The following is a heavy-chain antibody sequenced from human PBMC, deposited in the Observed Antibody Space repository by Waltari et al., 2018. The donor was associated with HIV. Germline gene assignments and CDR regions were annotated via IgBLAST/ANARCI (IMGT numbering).Heavy chain of an antibody. Sequence: EVQLVQSAAEVKTPGESLKISCKGSGYNFASYWIAWRRQMPGKGLEWMGVIYPGDPDTRYNPSLQGQVTISVDKSINTAYLQWSSLQASDIGIYYCARRTFCNGTTCQGWFDPWGQGTLVIVSS. J-gene: IGHJ5*02. CDR2: IYPGDPDT. D-gene: IGHD1-1*01. V-gene: IGHV5-51*03. CDR1: GYNFASYW. CDR3: ARRTFCNGTTCQGWFDP.